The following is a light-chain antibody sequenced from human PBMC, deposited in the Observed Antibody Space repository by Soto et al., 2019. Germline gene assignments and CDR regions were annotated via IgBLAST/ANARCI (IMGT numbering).Light chain of an antibody. CDR1: SSDIGGYRY. CDR3: SSYTSGSTYVV. CDR2: ELI. J-gene: IGLJ2*01. Sequence: QSALTQPASVSGSTGQSITISCTGSSSDIGGYRYVSWYQQYPGKAPKLIIYELIKRPSGVSNRFSGSKSANTASLTISGLQADDVADYYCSSYTSGSTYVVFGGGTQLTVL. V-gene: IGLV2-14*01.